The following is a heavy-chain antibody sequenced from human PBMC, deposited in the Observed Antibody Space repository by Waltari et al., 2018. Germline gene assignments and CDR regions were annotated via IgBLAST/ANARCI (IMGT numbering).Heavy chain of an antibody. Sequence: EVQVVESGGDLVQPGGSLRLPCAASGFTFSDYWMGWVSQAPGKGLEWVANINKDASTKYDVDAVKGRFTISRDNAKNSRYLEMNSLTAEDTAVDYCARHGDFCFDYWGQGILVTVSS. J-gene: IGHJ4*02. CDR2: INKDASTK. D-gene: IGHD4-17*01. V-gene: IGHV3-7*01. CDR1: GFTFSDYW. CDR3: ARHGDFCFDY.